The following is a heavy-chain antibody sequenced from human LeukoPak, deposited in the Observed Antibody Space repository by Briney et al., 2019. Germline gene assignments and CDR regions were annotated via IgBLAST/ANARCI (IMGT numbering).Heavy chain of an antibody. CDR1: GYTFTNYN. D-gene: IGHD2-8*01. Sequence: ASVKVSCKASGYTFTNYNINWVRQATGQGLEWMGWMNPNIGNTGYAQKFQGRVTITRDTSISTAYMELSSLRSEDTAVYYCARGRCVGSTNCYYFDYWGQGTLVTVSS. V-gene: IGHV1-8*03. CDR3: ARGRCVGSTNCYYFDY. J-gene: IGHJ4*02. CDR2: MNPNIGNT.